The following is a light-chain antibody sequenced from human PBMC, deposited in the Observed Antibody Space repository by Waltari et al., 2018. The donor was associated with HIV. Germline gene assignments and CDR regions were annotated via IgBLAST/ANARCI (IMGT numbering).Light chain of an antibody. V-gene: IGLV1-47*01. CDR2: MND. CDR1: GSNIGTYS. Sequence: QSVVTQPPSASGTPGQRVTISCSGSGSNIGTYSVNWYQPFPGTAPKLLIYMNDQRPSGVPGRFSGSQSGTSASLAISGLQYDDEADYYCAVWDDSLGGAVFGGGTKLTVL. CDR3: AVWDDSLGGAV. J-gene: IGLJ2*01.